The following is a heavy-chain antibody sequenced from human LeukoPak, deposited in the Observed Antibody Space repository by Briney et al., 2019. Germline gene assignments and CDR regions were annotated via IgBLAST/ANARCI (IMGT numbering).Heavy chain of an antibody. CDR1: GFTFSSYG. V-gene: IGHV3-11*01. J-gene: IGHJ6*03. D-gene: IGHD1-14*01. Sequence: GGSRRLSCAASGFTFSSYGMSWIRQAPGKGREWVSHISSRGSTIYYADSVKGRFTISRDNAKNSLYLQTHSLRAEDTAVYYCARRKADHLASHYYYHYYMDVWGKGTTVTISS. CDR3: ARRKADHLASHYYYHYYMDV. CDR2: ISSRGSTI.